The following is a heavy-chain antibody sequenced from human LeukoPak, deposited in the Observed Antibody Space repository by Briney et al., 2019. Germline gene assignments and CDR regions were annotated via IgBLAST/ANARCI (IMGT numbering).Heavy chain of an antibody. V-gene: IGHV4-59*01. D-gene: IGHD2-2*01. CDR3: ARDGCSSTSCYDRGYYYGMDV. CDR1: GGSISRYY. CDR2: IYYSGST. J-gene: IGHJ6*02. Sequence: SETLSLTCTVSGGSISRYYWSWIRQPPGKGLEWIGYIYYSGSTNYNPSLKSRVTISVDTSKNQFSLKLSSVTAADTAVYYCARDGCSSTSCYDRGYYYGMDVWGQGTTVTVSS.